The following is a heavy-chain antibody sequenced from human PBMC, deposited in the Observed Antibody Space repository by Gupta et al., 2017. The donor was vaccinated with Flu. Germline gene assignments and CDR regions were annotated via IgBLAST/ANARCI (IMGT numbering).Heavy chain of an antibody. V-gene: IGHV3-33*01. D-gene: IGHD6-6*01. CDR1: GFTFSSYG. Sequence: QVQLVESGGGVVQPGRSLRLSCAASGFTFSSYGMPWVRQAPGKGLAWVAVIGYDVSNKYYADSVKGQFTISRDNSKNTLYLQMNSLRAEDTAVYYCARDTWAAREAGGDYYYYGMDVWGQGTTVTVSS. CDR3: ARDTWAAREAGGDYYYYGMDV. J-gene: IGHJ6*02. CDR2: IGYDVSNK.